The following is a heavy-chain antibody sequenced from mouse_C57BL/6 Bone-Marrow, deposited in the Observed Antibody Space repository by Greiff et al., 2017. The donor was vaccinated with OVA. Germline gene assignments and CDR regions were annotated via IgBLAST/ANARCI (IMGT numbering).Heavy chain of an antibody. Sequence: QVQLQQPGAELVKPGASVKMSCKASGYTFTSYWITWVKQRPGQGLEWIGDIYPGSGSTNYNEKFKSKATLTVDTSSNTAYLQLSSLTSEDSAVYYCARWGIYYGYYVDYWGQGTTLTVSS. CDR1: GYTFTSYW. J-gene: IGHJ2*01. CDR3: ARWGIYYGYYVDY. V-gene: IGHV1-55*01. D-gene: IGHD1-1*01. CDR2: IYPGSGST.